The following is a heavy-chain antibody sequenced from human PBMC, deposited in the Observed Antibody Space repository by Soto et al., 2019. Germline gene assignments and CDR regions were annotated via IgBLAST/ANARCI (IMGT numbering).Heavy chain of an antibody. J-gene: IGHJ6*02. D-gene: IGHD3-16*01. V-gene: IGHV4-34*01. CDR2: INHSGST. CDR1: GGSFSGYY. Sequence: SETLSLTCAVYGGSFSGYYWSWIRQPPGKGLEWIGEINHSGSTNYNPSLKSRVTISVDTSKNQFSLKLSSVTAADTAVYYCARGFRIMITFGGVTRRSGYYYGMDVWGQGTTVTDSS. CDR3: ARGFRIMITFGGVTRRSGYYYGMDV.